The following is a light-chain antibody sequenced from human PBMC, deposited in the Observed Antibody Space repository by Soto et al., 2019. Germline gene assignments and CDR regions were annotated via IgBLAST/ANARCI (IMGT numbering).Light chain of an antibody. Sequence: PAERATLSCRASQSISNYLAWYRQKPGQAPRLLIYDASNRATGIPARFSGSGSGTDYTLTISSLQPEDFATYYCQQSYSNPITFGQGTRLEIK. J-gene: IGKJ5*01. CDR2: DAS. CDR1: QSISNY. V-gene: IGKV3-11*01. CDR3: QQSYSNPIT.